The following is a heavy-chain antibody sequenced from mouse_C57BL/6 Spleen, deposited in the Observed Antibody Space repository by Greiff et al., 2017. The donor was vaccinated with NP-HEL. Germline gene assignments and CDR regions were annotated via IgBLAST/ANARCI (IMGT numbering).Heavy chain of an antibody. V-gene: IGHV1-54*01. CDR3: ARGGSSGDHGPWFAY. Sequence: QVQLQQSGAELVRPGTSVTVSCTASGYAFPNYLIEWVQQRPGQGLEWVGVINTGSGGTNYTEKLQGRATLTADKSTSTAYMQLSSLTSEDSAVYFCARGGSSGDHGPWFAYWGQGTLVTVSA. D-gene: IGHD3-2*02. CDR2: INTGSGGT. CDR1: GYAFPNYL. J-gene: IGHJ3*01.